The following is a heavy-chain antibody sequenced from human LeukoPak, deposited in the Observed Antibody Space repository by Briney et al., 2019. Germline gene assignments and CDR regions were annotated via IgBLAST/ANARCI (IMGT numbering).Heavy chain of an antibody. J-gene: IGHJ3*02. V-gene: IGHV1-8*03. Sequence: GASVKVSCKASGYTFTSYDINWVRQATGQGLEWMGWKNPNSGNTGYAQKFQGRVTITRNTSISTAYMELSSLRSEDTAVYYCARAGLRFLEWLSDSDAFDIWGQGTMVTVSS. CDR1: GYTFTSYD. CDR2: KNPNSGNT. CDR3: ARAGLRFLEWLSDSDAFDI. D-gene: IGHD3-3*01.